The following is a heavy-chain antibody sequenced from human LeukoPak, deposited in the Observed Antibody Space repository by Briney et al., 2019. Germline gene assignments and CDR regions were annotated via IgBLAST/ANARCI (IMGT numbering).Heavy chain of an antibody. Sequence: GGSLRLSCAASGFTFSNYAMHWVRQAPGKGLEWVAVMSYDGSNKYYADSVKGRFTISRDNSKNTLYLQMNSLRGEDTAVYYCAKDRDSGSYSRLDHWGQGTLVTVSS. V-gene: IGHV3-30*04. CDR3: AKDRDSGSYSRLDH. CDR1: GFTFSNYA. CDR2: MSYDGSNK. J-gene: IGHJ4*02. D-gene: IGHD1-26*01.